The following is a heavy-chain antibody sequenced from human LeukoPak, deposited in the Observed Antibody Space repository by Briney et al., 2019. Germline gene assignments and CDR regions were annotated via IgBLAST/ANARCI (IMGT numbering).Heavy chain of an antibody. D-gene: IGHD3-10*01. J-gene: IGHJ4*02. CDR2: IDPKDGET. CDR3: AGDILVSGGSYYNGY. Sequence: ASVKVSCQVSGYALTQLSMHWVRQAPGKGFEWMGGIDPKDGETIYAQRFQGRVTMTDDTSTDTTYMELSGLTSEDTALYYCAGDILVSGGSYYNGYWGQGSLVTVSS. V-gene: IGHV1-24*01. CDR1: GYALTQLS.